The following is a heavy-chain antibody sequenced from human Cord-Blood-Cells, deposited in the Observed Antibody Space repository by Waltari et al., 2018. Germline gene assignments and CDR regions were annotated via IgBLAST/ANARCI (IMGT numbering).Heavy chain of an antibody. Sequence: QVQLQESGPGLVKPSETLSLTCAVSVYSISSGYYWGWIRQPPGKGLEWIGSIYHSGSTYYNPSLKSRVTISVDTSKNQFSLKLSSVTAADTAVYYCARLWLRYFDYWGQGTLVAVSS. D-gene: IGHD5-12*01. CDR1: VYSISSGYY. CDR3: ARLWLRYFDY. CDR2: IYHSGST. J-gene: IGHJ4*02. V-gene: IGHV4-38-2*01.